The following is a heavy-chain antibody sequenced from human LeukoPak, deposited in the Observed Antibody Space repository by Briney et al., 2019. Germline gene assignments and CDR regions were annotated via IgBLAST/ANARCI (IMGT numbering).Heavy chain of an antibody. CDR2: IYYSGST. V-gene: IGHV4-39*07. CDR3: ARDPEDSSGWYRRGGFDY. Sequence: SETLSLTCTVSGGSISSSSYYWGWIRQPPGKGLEWIGSIYYSGSTYYNPSLKSRVTISVDTSKNQFSLKLSSVTAADTAVYYCARDPEDSSGWYRRGGFDYWGQGTLVTVSS. CDR1: GGSISSSSYY. D-gene: IGHD6-19*01. J-gene: IGHJ4*02.